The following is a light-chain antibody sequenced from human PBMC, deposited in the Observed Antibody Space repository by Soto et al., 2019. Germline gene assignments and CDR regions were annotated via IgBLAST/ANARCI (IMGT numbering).Light chain of an antibody. CDR1: QSVSSSS. V-gene: IGKV3-20*01. J-gene: IGKJ2*01. Sequence: EIALTQSPGTLSLSPGERATLSCRASQSVSSSSLAWYQQKPGQAPRLLIYGASSRATGISDRFSGSGSGTDFSLTISRLEPEDFAVYYCLQYDNSPLYTFGQGTKLEIK. CDR3: LQYDNSPLYT. CDR2: GAS.